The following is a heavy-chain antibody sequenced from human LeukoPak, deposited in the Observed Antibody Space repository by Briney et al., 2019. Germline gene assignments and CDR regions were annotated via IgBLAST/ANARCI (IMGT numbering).Heavy chain of an antibody. D-gene: IGHD3-16*01. CDR1: GFTVSSNY. CDR2: IKQDGSEK. CDR3: ATALGRI. J-gene: IGHJ3*02. Sequence: GGSLRLSCAASGFTVSSNYMSWVRQAPGKGPEWVANIKQDGSEKYYVDSVKGRFTISRDNTKNSLYLQMDSLRVEDTAVYFCATALGRIWGQGTMVTVSS. V-gene: IGHV3-7*01.